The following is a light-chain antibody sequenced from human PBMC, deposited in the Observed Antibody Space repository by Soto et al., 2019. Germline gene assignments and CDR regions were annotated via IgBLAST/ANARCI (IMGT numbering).Light chain of an antibody. CDR3: QQHGSSPFT. V-gene: IGKV3-20*01. J-gene: IGKJ3*01. CDR1: QSVTSSY. Sequence: EVVLTQSPGTLSLSPGERATLSCRASQSVTSSYLAWYQQKPGQAPRLLIYGASTRATGIPDRFSASGSGTDFTLTISRLEPEDFAVYYCQQHGSSPFTFRPGTKSGYQT. CDR2: GAS.